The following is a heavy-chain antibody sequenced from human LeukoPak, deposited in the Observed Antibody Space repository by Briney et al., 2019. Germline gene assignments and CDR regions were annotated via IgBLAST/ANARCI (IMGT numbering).Heavy chain of an antibody. CDR2: IYYSGST. CDR1: GGSISSYY. V-gene: IGHV4-59*01. Sequence: SETLSLTCTVSGGSISSYYWSWVRQPPGKGLEWIGFIYYSGSTNYNPSLKSRVTISVDTSKNQFSLKLSSVTAADTAVYYCASYGDYVFFDYWGQGTLVTVSS. J-gene: IGHJ4*02. D-gene: IGHD4-17*01. CDR3: ASYGDYVFFDY.